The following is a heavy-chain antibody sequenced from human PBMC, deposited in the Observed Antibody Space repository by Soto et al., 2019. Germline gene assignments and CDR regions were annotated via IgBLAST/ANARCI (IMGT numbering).Heavy chain of an antibody. J-gene: IGHJ6*02. CDR3: ARLKEPPTGYYYGMDV. D-gene: IGHD1-26*01. CDR2: IYYSGST. CDR1: GGSISSSSYY. V-gene: IGHV4-39*01. Sequence: NPSETLSLTCTVSGGSISSSSYYWGWIRQPPGKGLEWIGSIYYSGSTYYNPSLKSRVTISVDTSKNQFSLKLSSVTAADTAVYYCARLKEPPTGYYYGMDVWGQGTTVTVSS.